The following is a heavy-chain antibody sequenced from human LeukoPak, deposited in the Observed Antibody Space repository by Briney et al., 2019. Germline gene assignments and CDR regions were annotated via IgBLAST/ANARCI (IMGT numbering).Heavy chain of an antibody. D-gene: IGHD5-18*01. CDR1: GYTFTGYY. CDR3: GRGYSYGNVGY. CDR2: INPKYADT. J-gene: IGHJ4*02. V-gene: IGHV1-2*02. Sequence: GASVKVSCKASGYTFTGYYIHWVRQAPGQGLEWMGWINPKYADTNYAQKFQGRVTMTSDTSVSTAYMELTRLRSDDTALYYCGRGYSYGNVGYWGQGTLVTVSS.